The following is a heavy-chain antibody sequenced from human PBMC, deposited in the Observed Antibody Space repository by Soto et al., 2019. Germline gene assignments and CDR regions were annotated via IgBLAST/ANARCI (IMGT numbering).Heavy chain of an antibody. Sequence: QEQLVQSGAEVKKSGSSVKVSCKDTGGLFSSYAVSWVRQAPGHGLEWMGGIIPVFDTVYYAQKFQGRVTITADESTNTAYMELSSLRSEDTAMYYCARGGSGYVWFEFWGQGTLVTVS. CDR3: ARGGSGYVWFEF. V-gene: IGHV1-69*01. CDR2: IIPVFDTV. D-gene: IGHD3-22*01. J-gene: IGHJ4*02. CDR1: GGLFSSYA.